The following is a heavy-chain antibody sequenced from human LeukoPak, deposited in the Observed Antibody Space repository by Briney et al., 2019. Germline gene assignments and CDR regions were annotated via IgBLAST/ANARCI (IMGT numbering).Heavy chain of an antibody. V-gene: IGHV4-30-4*01. CDR3: ARDKDKKGDGLDA. Sequence: SETLSLTCTVSGGSITSRDSSWSWIRQPPGKGLEWIGHINYSGSTSYNPSLKSRVTISVDTSKNQFSLKLSSVTAADTAVYYCARDKDKKGDGLDAWGQGTTVTVSS. CDR1: GGSITSRDSS. J-gene: IGHJ6*02. CDR2: INYSGST.